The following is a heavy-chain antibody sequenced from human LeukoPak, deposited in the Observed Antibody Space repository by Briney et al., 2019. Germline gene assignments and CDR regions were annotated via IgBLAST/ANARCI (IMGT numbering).Heavy chain of an antibody. CDR1: GFTFSSYA. CDR3: ARCGEVITFGGVIVPHYYMDV. J-gene: IGHJ6*03. Sequence: PGGSLRLSCAASGFTFSSYAMSWVRQAPGKGLEWVSSISSSSSYIYYADSVKGRFTISRDNAKNSLYLQMNSLRAEDTAVYYCARCGEVITFGGVIVPHYYMDVWGKGTTVTVSS. CDR2: ISSSSSYI. V-gene: IGHV3-21*01. D-gene: IGHD3-16*02.